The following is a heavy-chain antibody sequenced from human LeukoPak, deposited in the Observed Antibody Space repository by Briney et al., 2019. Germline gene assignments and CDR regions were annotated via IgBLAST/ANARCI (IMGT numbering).Heavy chain of an antibody. Sequence: PGGSLRLSCAASGFTFSSYAMHWVRQAPGKGLEWVAVISYDGSNKYYADSVKGRFTISRDNSKNTLYLQMNSLRAEDTAVYYYARARSTAYYYYGMDVWGQGTTVTVSS. D-gene: IGHD2-2*01. CDR3: ARARSTAYYYYGMDV. J-gene: IGHJ6*02. CDR2: ISYDGSNK. V-gene: IGHV3-30-3*01. CDR1: GFTFSSYA.